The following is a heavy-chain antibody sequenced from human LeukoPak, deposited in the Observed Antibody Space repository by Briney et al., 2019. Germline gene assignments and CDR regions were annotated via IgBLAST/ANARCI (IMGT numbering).Heavy chain of an antibody. CDR3: ARDGGAGYCSSTSCHDAFDI. D-gene: IGHD2-2*01. CDR1: GFTFSSYW. CDR2: IKQDGSEK. Sequence: GGSLRLSCAASGFTFSSYWMSWVRQAPGKGLEWVANIKQDGSEKYYVDSVKGRFTISRDNAKNSLYLQMNSLRAEDTAVYYCARDGGAGYCSSTSCHDAFDIWGQGTMVTVSS. V-gene: IGHV3-7*01. J-gene: IGHJ3*02.